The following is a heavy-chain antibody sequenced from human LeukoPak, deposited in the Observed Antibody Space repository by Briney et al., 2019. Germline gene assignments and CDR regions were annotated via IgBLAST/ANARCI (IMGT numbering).Heavy chain of an antibody. Sequence: GASVKVSCKASGYTFTSYDINWVRLATGQGLEWMGWMNPNSGNTGYAQEFQGRVTMTRNTSISTAYMELSSLRSEDTAAYYCSAGIVATGGYWGQGTLVTVSS. D-gene: IGHD5-12*01. CDR2: MNPNSGNT. CDR1: GYTFTSYD. V-gene: IGHV1-8*01. CDR3: SAGIVATGGY. J-gene: IGHJ4*02.